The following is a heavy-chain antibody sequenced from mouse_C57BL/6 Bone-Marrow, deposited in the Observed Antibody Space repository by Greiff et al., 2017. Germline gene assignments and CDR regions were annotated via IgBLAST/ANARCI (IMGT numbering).Heavy chain of an antibody. CDR1: GYTFTSYW. J-gene: IGHJ3*01. CDR2: IDPNSGGT. V-gene: IGHV1-72*01. CDR3: EREKGEISYYGSSPFAY. Sequence: VQLQQPGAELVKPGASVKLSCKASGYTFTSYWMHWVKQRPGRGLEWIGRIDPNSGGTKYNEKFKSKATLTVDKPSSTAYMQLSSLTSEDSAVYYCEREKGEISYYGSSPFAYWGQGTLVTVSA. D-gene: IGHD1-1*01.